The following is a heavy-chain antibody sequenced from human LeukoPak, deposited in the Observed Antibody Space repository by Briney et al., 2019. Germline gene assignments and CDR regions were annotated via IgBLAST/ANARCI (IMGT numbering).Heavy chain of an antibody. J-gene: IGHJ4*02. CDR1: GFTFSSYA. D-gene: IGHD3-22*01. CDR3: AKVRHYYDSSGYYL. CDR2: ISGSGGST. Sequence: GGSLSLSCAASGFTFSSYAMSWVRQAPGKGLEWVSAISGSGGSTYYADSVKGRFTISRDNSKNTLYLQMNSLRAEDTAVYYCAKVRHYYDSSGYYLWGQGTLVTVSS. V-gene: IGHV3-23*01.